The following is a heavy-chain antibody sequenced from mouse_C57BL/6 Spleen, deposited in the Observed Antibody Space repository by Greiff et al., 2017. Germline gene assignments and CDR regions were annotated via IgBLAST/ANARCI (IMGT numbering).Heavy chain of an antibody. V-gene: IGHV1-72*01. CDR2: IDPNSGGT. D-gene: IGHD2-5*01. Sequence: VQLQQSGAELVKPGASVKLSCKASGYTFTSYWMHWVKQRPGRGLEWIGRIDPNSGGTKYNEKFKSKATLTVDKPSSTAYMQLSSLTSEDSAVYYCARNRMGTYSNYDYFDYWGQGTTLTVSS. CDR1: GYTFTSYW. CDR3: ARNRMGTYSNYDYFDY. J-gene: IGHJ2*01.